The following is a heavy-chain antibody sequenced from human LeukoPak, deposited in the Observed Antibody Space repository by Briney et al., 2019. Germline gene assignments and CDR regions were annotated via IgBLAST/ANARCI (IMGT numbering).Heavy chain of an antibody. D-gene: IGHD3-10*01. CDR2: IYYRGST. CDR1: GGSISSYY. CDR3: ARGRFGQNFDY. J-gene: IGHJ4*02. V-gene: IGHV4-59*01. Sequence: SETLSLTCTVSGGSISSYYWSWIRQPPGKGLEWIGYIYYRGSTNYNPSLKSRVTISVDTSKNQFSLKLSSVTAADTAVCYCARGRFGQNFDYWGQGTLVTVSS.